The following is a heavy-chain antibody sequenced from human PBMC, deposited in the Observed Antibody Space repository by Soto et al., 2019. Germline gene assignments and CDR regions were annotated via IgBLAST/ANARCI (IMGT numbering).Heavy chain of an antibody. J-gene: IGHJ3*02. CDR2: ISSSSSYI. CDR3: ARVIERYFDWFAFDI. D-gene: IGHD3-9*01. CDR1: GFTFSSYS. V-gene: IGHV3-21*01. Sequence: GGSLRLSCAASGFTFSSYSMNWVRQAPGKGLEWVSSISSSSSYIYYADSVKGRFTISRDNAKNSLYLQMNSLRAEDTAVYYCARVIERYFDWFAFDIWGQGTMVTVS.